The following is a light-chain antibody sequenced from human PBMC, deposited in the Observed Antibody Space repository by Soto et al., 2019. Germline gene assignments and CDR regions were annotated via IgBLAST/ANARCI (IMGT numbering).Light chain of an antibody. V-gene: IGLV1-40*01. CDR3: QSYDNSLNGWV. CDR2: GNS. Sequence: QLVLTQPPSVSGAPGQRVTISCTGSSSNIGAGYDVHWYQQLPGTAPKVLIYGNSNRPSGVPDRFSGSKSGTSASLAITGLQAEDEADYYCQSYDNSLNGWVFGGGTKLTVL. CDR1: SSNIGAGYD. J-gene: IGLJ3*02.